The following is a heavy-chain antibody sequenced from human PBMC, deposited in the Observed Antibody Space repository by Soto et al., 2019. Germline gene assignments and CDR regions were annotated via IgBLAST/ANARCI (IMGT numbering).Heavy chain of an antibody. V-gene: IGHV3-21*01. CDR2: ISSSSSYI. CDR1: GFTFSSYS. D-gene: IGHD3-3*01. CDR3: ASVPYYDFWSGSRSPSYYYYGIDV. Sequence: PGGSLRLSCAASGFTFSSYSMNWVRQAPGKGLEWVSSISSSSSYIYYADSVKGRFTISRDNAKNSLYLQMNSLRAEDTAVYYCASVPYYDFWSGSRSPSYYYYGIDVWGQGTTVTVSS. J-gene: IGHJ6*02.